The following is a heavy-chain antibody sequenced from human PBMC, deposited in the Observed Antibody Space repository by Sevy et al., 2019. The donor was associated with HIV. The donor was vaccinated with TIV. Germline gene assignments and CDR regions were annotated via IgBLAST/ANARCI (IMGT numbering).Heavy chain of an antibody. J-gene: IGHJ6*02. CDR3: ARGDYFGSGISNYYYYGMDV. V-gene: IGHV6-1*01. CDR1: GDSVSSNSAA. CDR2: TYYRSKWYN. Sequence: SQTLSLTCAISGDSVSSNSAAWNWIRQSPSRGLEWLGRTYYRSKWYNDYAVSVKSRITINPDTSKNQFSLRLNSVTPEDTAVYYCARGDYFGSGISNYYYYGMDVWGQGTTVTVSS. D-gene: IGHD3-10*01.